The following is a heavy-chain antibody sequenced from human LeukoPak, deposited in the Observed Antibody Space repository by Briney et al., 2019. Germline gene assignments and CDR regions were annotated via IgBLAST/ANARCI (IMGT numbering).Heavy chain of an antibody. CDR1: GFTFSSYA. V-gene: IGHV3-23*01. J-gene: IGHJ4*02. D-gene: IGHD2-21*02. CDR3: QAYCGGDCHPPFDY. CDR2: ISGSGGST. Sequence: GGSLRLSCAASGFTFSSYAMSWVRQAPGKGLEWVSAISGSGGSTYYADSVKGRFTISRDNSKNTLYLQMNSLRAEDTAVYYCQAYCGGDCHPPFDYWGQGTLVTVSS.